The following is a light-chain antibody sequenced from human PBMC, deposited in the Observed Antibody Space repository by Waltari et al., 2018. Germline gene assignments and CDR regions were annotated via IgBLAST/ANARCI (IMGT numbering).Light chain of an antibody. V-gene: IGKV3-11*01. CDR3: LQRNNWPPT. CDR2: NAI. Sequence: DILLTQSPATLSLSPGDRATLSCRASQSASNSLSWYPQKPGQAPRLLIYNAITRAHGTPARFSGSGSGTDFTLTIGSLEPEDSAVYFCLQRNNWPPTFGGGTTVEIK. J-gene: IGKJ4*02. CDR1: QSASNS.